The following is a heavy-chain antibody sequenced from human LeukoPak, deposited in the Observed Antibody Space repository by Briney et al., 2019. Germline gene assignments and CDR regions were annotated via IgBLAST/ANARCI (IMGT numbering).Heavy chain of an antibody. D-gene: IGHD3-22*01. V-gene: IGHV3-23*01. CDR3: AKRGVVIRVILVGFHKEAYYFAS. Sequence: GGSLRLSCVVSGITLANYGMSWVRQAPGKGLEWVAGVSGSGGSTNYADSVKGRFTISRDNPKNTLYLQMNSLRAENTAVYFCAKRGVVIRVILVGFHKEAYYFASWGQGALVTASS. CDR2: VSGSGGST. CDR1: GITLANYG. J-gene: IGHJ4*02.